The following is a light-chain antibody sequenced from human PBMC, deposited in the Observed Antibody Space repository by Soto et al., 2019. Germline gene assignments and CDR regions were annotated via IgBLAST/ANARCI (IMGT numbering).Light chain of an antibody. V-gene: IGKV2-28*01. CDR1: QSRLHSNGYNY. CDR3: MQAVQTPPT. CDR2: AGS. Sequence: DIVMTQSPLSLPVPPGEPASISCRSSQSRLHSNGYNYLDWYLQKPGQSQQLLIYAGSNRASGVADRFSGSGSATDFTLKISRVEAEDVGTYYCMQAVQTPPTFGQGTKLEIK. J-gene: IGKJ2*01.